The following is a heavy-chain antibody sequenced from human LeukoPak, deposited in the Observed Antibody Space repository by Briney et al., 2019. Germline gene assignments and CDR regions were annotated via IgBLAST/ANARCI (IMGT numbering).Heavy chain of an antibody. CDR3: AKGHCSSTSCSKDFDY. V-gene: IGHV3-23*01. CDR1: GFTFSSYA. D-gene: IGHD2-2*01. CDR2: ISGTGGST. Sequence: GGSLRLSCAVSGFTFSSYAMNWVRQAPGKGLEWVSAISGTGGSTYYADSVKGRFTISRDNSKNTLYLQLNSLRAEDTAVYYCAKGHCSSTSCSKDFDYWGQGTLVTVSS. J-gene: IGHJ4*02.